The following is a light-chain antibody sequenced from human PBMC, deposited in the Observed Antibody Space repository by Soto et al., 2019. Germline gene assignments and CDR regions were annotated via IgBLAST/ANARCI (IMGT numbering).Light chain of an antibody. CDR3: QQRSNWPPGT. CDR1: QSVSSY. CDR2: DAS. V-gene: IGKV3-11*01. J-gene: IGKJ1*01. Sequence: EIVLTQSPATLSLSPGERATLSCRASQSVSSYLACYQQKPGQAPRLLIYDASNRATGIPARFSGSGSGTDFTLTISSLEPEDFAVYSCQQRSNWPPGTSGQGTK.